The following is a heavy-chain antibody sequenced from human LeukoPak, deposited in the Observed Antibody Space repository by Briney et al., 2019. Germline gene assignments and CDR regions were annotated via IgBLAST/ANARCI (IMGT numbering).Heavy chain of an antibody. CDR3: AKFHSGSYGYFDY. CDR2: IWYDGSNK. Sequence: PGRSLRLSCAASGFTFSSYGMHWVRQAPGKGLEWVAVIWYDGSNKYYADSVKGRFTISRDNSKNTLYLQMNSLRAEDTAVYYCAKFHSGSYGYFDYWGQGTLVTVSS. D-gene: IGHD1-26*01. CDR1: GFTFSSYG. V-gene: IGHV3-33*06. J-gene: IGHJ4*02.